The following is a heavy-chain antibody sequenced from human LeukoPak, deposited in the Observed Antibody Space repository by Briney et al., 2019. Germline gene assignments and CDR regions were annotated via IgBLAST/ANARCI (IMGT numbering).Heavy chain of an antibody. V-gene: IGHV3-23*01. D-gene: IGHD4-17*01. CDR2: TVGSRPDT. Sequence: GGSLRLSCAASGFTFTNYAMSWVRQTPGKGLEWVAATVGSRPDTYHADSVKGRFTVSRDNSRNTLYLQMNSLRAEDTAVYYCAKDLTTVTTYFDYWGQGTLVTVSS. CDR1: GFTFTNYA. J-gene: IGHJ4*02. CDR3: AKDLTTVTTYFDY.